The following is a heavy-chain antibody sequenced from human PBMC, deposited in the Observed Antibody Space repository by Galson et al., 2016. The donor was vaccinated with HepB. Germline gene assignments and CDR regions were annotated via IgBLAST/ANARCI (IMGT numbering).Heavy chain of an antibody. CDR2: ISGSGDTT. CDR3: AKSQGWAADLDS. V-gene: IGHV3-23*01. Sequence: SLRLSCAASGFTFTTYAMTWVRQAPGKGLEWVSHISGSGDTTYYADSVKGRLTISRDNSKNTLYLQMNSLRVEDTAVYYCAKSQGWAADLDSWGQGTLVTVSS. CDR1: GFTFTTYA. D-gene: IGHD1-26*01. J-gene: IGHJ4*02.